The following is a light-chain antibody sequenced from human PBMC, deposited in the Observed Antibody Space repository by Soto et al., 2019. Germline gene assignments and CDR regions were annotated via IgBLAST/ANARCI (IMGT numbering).Light chain of an antibody. Sequence: EIVLTQSPATLSLSPGERATLSCRASQSISTYLAWYQQKPGQTPRLLIYDAFHRAPAIPARFSGSGSGTAFPLSTTSLGSEDFAVYYCQERPTVVTFGGGPRWRS. CDR3: QERPTVVT. V-gene: IGKV3-11*01. J-gene: IGKJ4*01. CDR2: DAF. CDR1: QSISTY.